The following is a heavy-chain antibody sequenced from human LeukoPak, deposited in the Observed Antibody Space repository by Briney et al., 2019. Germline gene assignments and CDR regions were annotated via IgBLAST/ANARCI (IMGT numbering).Heavy chain of an antibody. CDR3: ARDRGYSGYENDY. Sequence: PGGSLRLSCAASGFTFSDYYMSWIRQAPGKGLEWVSYISSSGGTIYYADSVKGRFTISRDNAKNSLYLQMSSLRAEDTAVYYCARDRGYSGYENDYWGQGTLVTVSS. CDR2: ISSSGGTI. D-gene: IGHD5-12*01. CDR1: GFTFSDYY. V-gene: IGHV3-11*04. J-gene: IGHJ4*02.